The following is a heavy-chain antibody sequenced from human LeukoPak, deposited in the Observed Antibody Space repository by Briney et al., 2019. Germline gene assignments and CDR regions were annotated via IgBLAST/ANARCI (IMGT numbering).Heavy chain of an antibody. D-gene: IGHD3-9*01. Sequence: GGSLRLSCAASGFTFNSYAMSWVRQAPGKGLEWVSTIGFGDDSAYYADSVKGRFTISRDNSKNTLYLQMNYLRAEDTAVYYCAKDPTSVGGRHDWLLDSWGQGTLVTVSS. CDR2: IGFGDDSA. J-gene: IGHJ5*02. V-gene: IGHV3-23*01. CDR1: GFTFNSYA. CDR3: AKDPTSVGGRHDWLLDS.